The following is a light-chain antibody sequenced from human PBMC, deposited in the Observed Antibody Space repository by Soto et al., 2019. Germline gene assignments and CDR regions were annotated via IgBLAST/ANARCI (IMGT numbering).Light chain of an antibody. CDR1: QGIGNA. J-gene: IGKJ1*01. Sequence: DIQMTQSPSTLSGSVGDRVTIICRASQGIGNALGWYQQKPGKPPKVLIYGASNLQSGVPSRFSGSGSGTEFTLTISSLQPDDFATYYCQQYNSYSFGQGTKVDIK. V-gene: IGKV1-5*02. CDR3: QQYNSYS. CDR2: GAS.